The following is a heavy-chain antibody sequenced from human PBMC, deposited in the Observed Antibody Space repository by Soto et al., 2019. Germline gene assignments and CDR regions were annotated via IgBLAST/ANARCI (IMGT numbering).Heavy chain of an antibody. D-gene: IGHD3-10*01. CDR2: ISGSGGST. V-gene: IGHV3-23*01. CDR1: GFPFSSYA. J-gene: IGHJ3*02. Sequence: PGGSLILSCAASGFPFSSYAMIWVRPAPGKGLEWVSAISGSGGSTYYADSVKGRFTISRDNSKNTLYLQMNSLRAEDTAVYYCAKDLYYGSGNDAFDIWGQGTRVNVSS. CDR3: AKDLYYGSGNDAFDI.